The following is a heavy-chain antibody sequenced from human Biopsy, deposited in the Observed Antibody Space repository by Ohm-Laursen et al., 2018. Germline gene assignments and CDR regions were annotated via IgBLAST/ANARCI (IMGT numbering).Heavy chain of an antibody. CDR2: IYSDGNT. D-gene: IGHD3-3*01. V-gene: IGHV3-53*01. J-gene: IGHJ5*02. Sequence: SLSLSCAASGFTVSDNHISWIRQAPGTGLQWVSLIYSDGNTYYADSVKGRFTISRDIPRNTLYLQMNSRRAEDTAGYYCARGPGKLWSGYYTWGQGSLVSVSS. CDR1: GFTVSDNH. CDR3: ARGPGKLWSGYYT.